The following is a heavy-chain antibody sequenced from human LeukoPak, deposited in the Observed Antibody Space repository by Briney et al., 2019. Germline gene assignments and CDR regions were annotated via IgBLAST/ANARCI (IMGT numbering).Heavy chain of an antibody. V-gene: IGHV3-49*03. J-gene: IGHJ4*02. CDR3: TSTGSGWLYYFDY. Sequence: GGSLRLSCTASGFTFGDYAMSWFRQAPGKGLEWVGFIRSKAYGGTTEYAASVKGRFTISRDDSKSIAYLQMNSLKTEDTAVYYRTSTGSGWLYYFDYWGQGTLVTVSS. CDR2: IRSKAYGGTT. D-gene: IGHD6-19*01. CDR1: GFTFGDYA.